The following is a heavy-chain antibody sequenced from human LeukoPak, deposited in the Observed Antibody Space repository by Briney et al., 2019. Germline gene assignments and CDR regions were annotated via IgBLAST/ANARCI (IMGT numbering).Heavy chain of an antibody. CDR2: IRYDGSNK. Sequence: GGSLRLSCAASGFTFSSYGMHWVRQAPGKGLEWVAFIRYDGSNKYYADSVKGRFTISRDNSKNTLYLQMNSLRAEDTAVYYCAKRVTGTTRYFDSWSQGTLVTVSS. CDR3: AKRVTGTTRYFDS. V-gene: IGHV3-30*02. D-gene: IGHD1-20*01. CDR1: GFTFSSYG. J-gene: IGHJ4*02.